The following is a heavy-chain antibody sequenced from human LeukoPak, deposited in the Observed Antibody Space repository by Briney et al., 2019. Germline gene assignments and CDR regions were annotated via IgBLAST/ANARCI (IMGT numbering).Heavy chain of an antibody. J-gene: IGHJ5*02. CDR1: GGSISSYY. Sequence: SETLSLTCTVSGGSISSYYWSWIRLPPGKGLEWIGYIYNSGSTNYNPSLKSRVTISVDTSKNQFSLKLSSVTAADTAVYYCAGLPFMEYYGILTGYYRKIRFDPWGQGTLVTVSS. CDR2: IYNSGST. D-gene: IGHD3-9*01. CDR3: AGLPFMEYYGILTGYYRKIRFDP. V-gene: IGHV4-59*01.